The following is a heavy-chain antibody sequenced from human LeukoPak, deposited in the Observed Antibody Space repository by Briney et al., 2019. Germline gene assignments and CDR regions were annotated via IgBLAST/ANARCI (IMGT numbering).Heavy chain of an antibody. J-gene: IGHJ4*02. CDR3: ARVDIVAATKLIFDY. V-gene: IGHV1-18*01. D-gene: IGHD5-12*01. CDR1: GYTFTSYG. CDR2: ISAYNGNT. Sequence: ASVKVSCKASGYTFTSYGISWVRQAPGQGLEWMGWISAYNGNTNYAQKLQGRVTMTTDTSTSTAYMELRSLRPDDTAVYYCARVDIVAATKLIFDYWGQGTLVTVSS.